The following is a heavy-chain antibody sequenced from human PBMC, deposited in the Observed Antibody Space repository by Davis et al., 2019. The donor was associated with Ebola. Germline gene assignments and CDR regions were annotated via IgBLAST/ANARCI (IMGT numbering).Heavy chain of an antibody. CDR2: ISAYNGNT. V-gene: IGHV1-18*04. J-gene: IGHJ4*02. Sequence: AASVKVSCKASGYTLRNYNFNWVRQAPGQGLEWMGWISAYNGNTNYAQKLQGRVNMTTDTSTSPAYMVLRNLRSDDTAVYYFARDFRIAARPVPGYWGQGTLVTVSS. D-gene: IGHD6-6*01. CDR3: ARDFRIAARPVPGY. CDR1: GYTLRNYN.